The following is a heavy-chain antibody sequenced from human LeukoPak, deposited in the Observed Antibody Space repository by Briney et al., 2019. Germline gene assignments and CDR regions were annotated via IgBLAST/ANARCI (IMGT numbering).Heavy chain of an antibody. CDR1: GGSISNYY. CDR2: IYSNGRT. D-gene: IGHD3-10*01. Sequence: SETLSLTCTVSGGSISNYYWSWIRQPAGKGLGWIGRIYSNGRTNYNPSLKSRVTMSVDTSNNQFSLNLPSLTAADTAVYYCARDLPSGSWGPFDYWGQGKLVTVSS. J-gene: IGHJ4*02. V-gene: IGHV4-4*07. CDR3: ARDLPSGSWGPFDY.